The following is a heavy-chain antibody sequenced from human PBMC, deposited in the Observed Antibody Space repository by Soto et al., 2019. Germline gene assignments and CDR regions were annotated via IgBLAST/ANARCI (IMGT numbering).Heavy chain of an antibody. CDR2: IYYSGST. V-gene: IGHV4-39*01. D-gene: IGHD6-19*01. J-gene: IGHJ4*02. Sequence: PSETLSLTCTVTGDSISSRSYYWGWIRQPPGKGLEWIGSIYYSGSTYYNPSLKSRVTISVDTSKNQFSLKLSSVTAADTAVYYCARQFTGIAVAGPDYWGQGTLVTVSS. CDR1: GDSISSRSYY. CDR3: ARQFTGIAVAGPDY.